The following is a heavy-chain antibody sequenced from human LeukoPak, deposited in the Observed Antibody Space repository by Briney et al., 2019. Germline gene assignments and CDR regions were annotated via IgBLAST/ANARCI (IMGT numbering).Heavy chain of an antibody. J-gene: IGHJ4*02. V-gene: IGHV3-48*04. CDR2: ISSSGSTI. D-gene: IGHD5-18*01. Sequence: GGSLRLSCAASGFTFSSYSMNWVRQAPGKGLEWVSYISSSGSTIDYADSVKGRFTISRDNAKNSLFLQMNSLRAEDTAVYYCSRLRGYSYGYADYWGQGTLVTVSS. CDR3: SRLRGYSYGYADY. CDR1: GFTFSSYS.